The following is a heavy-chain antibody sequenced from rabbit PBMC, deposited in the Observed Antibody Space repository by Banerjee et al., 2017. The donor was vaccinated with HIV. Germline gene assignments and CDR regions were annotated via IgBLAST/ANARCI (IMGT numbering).Heavy chain of an antibody. D-gene: IGHD7-1*01. J-gene: IGHJ4*01. CDR2: TNTGDNDNT. Sequence: QQQLEESGGGLVKPGGTLTLTCKASGFSFSSSYWICWVRQAPGKGLEWIVCTNTGDNDNTWYASWAKGRFTITRSTSLKTVTLQMTSLTAADTATYFCARGYSGDGYPFNLWGPGTLVTVS. CDR1: GFSFSSSYW. CDR3: ARGYSGDGYPFNL. V-gene: IGHV1S43*01.